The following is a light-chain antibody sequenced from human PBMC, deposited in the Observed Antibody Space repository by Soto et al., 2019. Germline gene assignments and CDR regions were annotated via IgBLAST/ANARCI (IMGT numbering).Light chain of an antibody. V-gene: IGKV2-28*01. CDR2: LGS. CDR1: QSLLHSNGYNY. J-gene: IGKJ4*01. Sequence: DIVMTQSPLSLRVTPGEPASISCRSSQSLLHSNGYNYLDWYLQKPRQSPQLLIYLGSSRASGVPDRFSGSGSGTDFTLKISRVEAEDVGVYYCMEALQSPLTFGGGTKVDIK. CDR3: MEALQSPLT.